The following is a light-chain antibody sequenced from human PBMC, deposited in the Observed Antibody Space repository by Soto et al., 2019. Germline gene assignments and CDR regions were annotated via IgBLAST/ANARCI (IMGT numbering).Light chain of an antibody. CDR3: QQYGSSR. J-gene: IGKJ5*01. Sequence: EIVLTQSPATLSLSPGERATLFCRASQSVSSYLAWYQQKPGQAPRLLIYDASNRATGIPDRFSGSGSGTDFTLTISRLEPEDFAVYYCQQYGSSRFGQGTRLEI. V-gene: IGKV3-20*01. CDR1: QSVSSY. CDR2: DAS.